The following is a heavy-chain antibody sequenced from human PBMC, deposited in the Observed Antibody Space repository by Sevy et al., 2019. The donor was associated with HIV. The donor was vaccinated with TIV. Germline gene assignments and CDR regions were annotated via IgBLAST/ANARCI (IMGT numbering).Heavy chain of an antibody. V-gene: IGHV3-23*01. D-gene: IGHD5-18*01. J-gene: IGHJ4*02. CDR1: GFTFSNYA. CDR2: ISGSAHRT. Sequence: GGSLRLSCAASGFTFSNYAMSWVRQTPGKGLEWVSAISGSAHRTYYTDFVKRRFTISRDNSKNMLFLQMNSLRAEDTAVYYCVKEVSEYSYSDYWGQGTLVTVSS. CDR3: VKEVSEYSYSDY.